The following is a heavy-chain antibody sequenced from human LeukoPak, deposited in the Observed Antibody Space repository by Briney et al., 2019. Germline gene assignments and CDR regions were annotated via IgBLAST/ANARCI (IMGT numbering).Heavy chain of an antibody. V-gene: IGHV3-53*04. CDR2: IYAGGST. D-gene: IGHD6-6*01. Sequence: GGSLRLSCASSLHIVSIDYKIWVRQAPGKGLEWVSVIYAGGSTYYADSVKGRFTISRHNSKNTLYLQMNSLRAEDAAVYYCAHKQDSSLRIGFWGQGTLVTVSS. CDR3: AHKQDSSLRIGF. J-gene: IGHJ4*02. CDR1: LHIVSIDY.